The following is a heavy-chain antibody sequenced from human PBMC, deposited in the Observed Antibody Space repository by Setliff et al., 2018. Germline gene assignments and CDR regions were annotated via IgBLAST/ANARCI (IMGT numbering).Heavy chain of an antibody. CDR1: GYSFTGYW. D-gene: IGHD2-15*01. J-gene: IGHJ3*02. CDR3: ARLKYCSGGNCYGYAFDI. V-gene: IGHV5-51*01. CDR2: IYPGNSDT. Sequence: GESLKISCKHSGYSFTGYWIAWVRQMPGKGLEWMGIIYPGNSDTRYSPSFQGQVTFSADKSISTAYLQRSSLKASDTAMYYCARLKYCSGGNCYGYAFDIWGQGTLVTVSS.